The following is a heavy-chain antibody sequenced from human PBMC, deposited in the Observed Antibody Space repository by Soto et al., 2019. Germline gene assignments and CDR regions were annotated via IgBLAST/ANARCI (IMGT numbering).Heavy chain of an antibody. Sequence: SQTLSLTCAISGDSVSSNIAAWNWIRQSPSRGLEWLGRTYFRSKWYNEYAPSVKSRITITPDTSKNQFSLQLNSVTPEDAALYYCASGGAIRGPCSGDNCHSNFDSWGQGSQVTVSS. D-gene: IGHD2-15*01. V-gene: IGHV6-1*01. CDR3: ASGGAIRGPCSGDNCHSNFDS. CDR2: TYFRSKWYN. CDR1: GDSVSSNIAA. J-gene: IGHJ4*02.